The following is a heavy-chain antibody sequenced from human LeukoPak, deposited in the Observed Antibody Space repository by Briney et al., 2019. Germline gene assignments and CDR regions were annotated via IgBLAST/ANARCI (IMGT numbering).Heavy chain of an antibody. J-gene: IGHJ5*02. V-gene: IGHV4-31*03. CDR1: GGSISSGGYY. CDR3: ARGSYGSGGYNGFDP. D-gene: IGHD3-10*01. Sequence: SQTLSLTCTVSGGSISSGGYYWSWIRQHPGKGLEWIGYIYYSGSTYYNPSLKSRVTISVDTSKNQFSLKLSSVTAADTAVYYCARGSYGSGGYNGFDPWGQGTLVTVSS. CDR2: IYYSGST.